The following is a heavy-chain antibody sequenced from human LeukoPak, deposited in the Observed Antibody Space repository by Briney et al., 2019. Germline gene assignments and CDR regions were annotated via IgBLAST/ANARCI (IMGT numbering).Heavy chain of an antibody. CDR3: AKDTIAAAGRFHYYYGMDV. D-gene: IGHD6-13*01. CDR1: GFTFDDYA. J-gene: IGHJ6*02. V-gene: IGHV3-43D*03. Sequence: PGGSLRLSCAASGFTFDDYAMHWVRQAPGKGLEWVSLISWDGGSTYYADSVKGRFTISRDNSKNSLYLQMNSLRAEDTALYYCAKDTIAAAGRFHYYYGMDVWGQGTTVTVSS. CDR2: ISWDGGST.